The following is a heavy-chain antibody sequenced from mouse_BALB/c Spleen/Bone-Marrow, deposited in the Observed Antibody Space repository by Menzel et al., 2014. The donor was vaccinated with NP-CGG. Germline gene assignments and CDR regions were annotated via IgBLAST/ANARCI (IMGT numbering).Heavy chain of an antibody. J-gene: IGHJ1*01. CDR2: IRNKANGYTT. Sequence: EVMLVESGGGLVQPGGSLRLSCATSGFTLTDYYMSWVRQPPGKALEWLGFIRNKANGYTTEYSASVKGRFTISRDNSQSILYLQMNTLRAEDSATYYCARDEKVRIYWYFDVWGAGTTVTVSS. V-gene: IGHV7-3*02. D-gene: IGHD2-14*01. CDR3: ARDEKVRIYWYFDV. CDR1: GFTLTDYY.